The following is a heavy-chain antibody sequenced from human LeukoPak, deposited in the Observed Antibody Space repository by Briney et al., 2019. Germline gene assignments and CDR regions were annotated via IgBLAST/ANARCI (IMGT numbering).Heavy chain of an antibody. CDR1: GGSISSSSYY. J-gene: IGHJ4*02. V-gene: IGHV4-39*07. CDR2: IYYSGST. CDR3: ARGSEITTSPYYFDY. D-gene: IGHD3-22*01. Sequence: SETLSLTCTVSGGSISSSSYYWGWIRQPPGKGLEWIGSIYYSGSTYYNPSLKSRVTISVDTSKSQFSLKLSSVTAADTAVYYCARGSEITTSPYYFDYWGQGTLVTVSS.